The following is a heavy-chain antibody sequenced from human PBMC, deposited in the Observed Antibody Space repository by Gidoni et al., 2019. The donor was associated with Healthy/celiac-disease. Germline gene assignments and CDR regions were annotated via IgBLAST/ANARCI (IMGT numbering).Heavy chain of an antibody. CDR2: IRSKAKSYAT. CDR3: TRRSIAVAGTVGKDY. J-gene: IGHJ4*02. D-gene: IGHD6-19*01. Sequence: EVQLVESGGGLVQPGGSLKLSCAASGFTFSGSAMHWVRQASGKGLEWVGRIRSKAKSYATAYAASVKGRFTISRDDSKNTAYLQMNSLKTEDTAVYYCTRRSIAVAGTVGKDYWGQGTLVTVSS. V-gene: IGHV3-73*01. CDR1: GFTFSGSA.